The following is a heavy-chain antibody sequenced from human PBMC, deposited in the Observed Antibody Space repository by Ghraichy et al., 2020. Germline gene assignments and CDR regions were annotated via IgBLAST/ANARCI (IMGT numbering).Heavy chain of an antibody. CDR2: ISYDGSNK. D-gene: IGHD3-10*01. CDR1: GFTFSSYA. V-gene: IGHV3-30*04. J-gene: IGHJ4*02. Sequence: GGSLRLSCAASGFTFSSYAMHWVRQAPGKGLEWVAVISYDGSNKYYVDSVKGRFTISRDNSKNTLYLQMNSLRAEDTAVYYCARTLYYYGSGTSFGYWGQGTLVTVSS. CDR3: ARTLYYYGSGTSFGY.